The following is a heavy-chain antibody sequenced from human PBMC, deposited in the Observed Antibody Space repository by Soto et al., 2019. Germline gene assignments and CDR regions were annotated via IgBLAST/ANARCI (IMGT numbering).Heavy chain of an antibody. D-gene: IGHD6-13*01. CDR2: IIPVFGTV. J-gene: IGHJ5*02. CDR1: GGTFSNYA. CDR3: ARYRPYTNSFGNWFDP. Sequence: QVRLVQSGAEVKKPGSSVKVSCKASGGTFSNYAITWLRLAPGQGLEWLGGIIPVFGTVNYAQKFQGRVTITADESTSTAYMELNRLRSGDTDVYYCARYRPYTNSFGNWFDPWGQGTLVIVS. V-gene: IGHV1-69*01.